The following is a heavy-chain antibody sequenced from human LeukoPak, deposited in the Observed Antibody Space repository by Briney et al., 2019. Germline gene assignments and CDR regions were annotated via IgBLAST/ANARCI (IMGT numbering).Heavy chain of an antibody. CDR3: ARDPVPAVGDYFDY. D-gene: IGHD6-19*01. CDR1: GGSLSSSSTSY. V-gene: IGHV4-39*07. CDR2: MNYGGAS. Sequence: SETLSLTCTVSGGSLSSSSTSYWGWIRQPPGKGLEWIGSMNYGGASYYNPSLKSRVTISVDTSKNQFSLKLSSVTAADTAVYYCARDPVPAVGDYFDYWGQGTLVTVSS. J-gene: IGHJ4*02.